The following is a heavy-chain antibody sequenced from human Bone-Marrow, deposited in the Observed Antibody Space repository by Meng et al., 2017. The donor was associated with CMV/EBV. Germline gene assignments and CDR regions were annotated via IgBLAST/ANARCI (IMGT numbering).Heavy chain of an antibody. V-gene: IGHV3-21*01. CDR3: ASLVVVPAAIPYYYGMDV. J-gene: IGHJ6*02. Sequence: GGSLRLSCAASGFSFRGSAMTWVRRAPGKGLEWVSSISSSSSYIYYADSVKGRFTISRDNAKNSLYLQMNSLRAEDTAVYYCASLVVVPAAIPYYYGMDVWGQGTTVTVSS. D-gene: IGHD2-2*02. CDR1: GFSFRGSA. CDR2: ISSSSSYI.